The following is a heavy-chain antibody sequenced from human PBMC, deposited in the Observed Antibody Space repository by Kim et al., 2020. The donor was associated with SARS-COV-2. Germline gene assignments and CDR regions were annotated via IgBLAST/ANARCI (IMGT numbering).Heavy chain of an antibody. V-gene: IGHV5-51*01. J-gene: IGHJ3*02. CDR2: IYPGDSDT. Sequence: GESLKISCKGSGYSFTSYWIGWVRQMPGKGLEWMGIIYPGDSDTRYSPSFQGQVTISADKSISTAYLQWNSLKASDTAMYYCARREYYYDSSGYFDAFDIWGQGTMVTVSS. CDR1: GYSFTSYW. CDR3: ARREYYYDSSGYFDAFDI. D-gene: IGHD3-22*01.